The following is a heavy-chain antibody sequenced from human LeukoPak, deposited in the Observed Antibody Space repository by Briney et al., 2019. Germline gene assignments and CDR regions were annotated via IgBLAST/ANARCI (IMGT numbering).Heavy chain of an antibody. D-gene: IGHD3-10*01. CDR2: IYHSGST. Sequence: PSETLSLTCAVSGYSISSGYYWGWIRQPPGKGLEWIGSIYHSGSTYYNPSLKSRVTISVDTSKNQFSLKLSSVTAADTAVYYCARDSMVRGVRPNYYYYMDVWGKGTTVTVSS. J-gene: IGHJ6*03. CDR3: ARDSMVRGVRPNYYYYMDV. V-gene: IGHV4-38-2*02. CDR1: GYSISSGYY.